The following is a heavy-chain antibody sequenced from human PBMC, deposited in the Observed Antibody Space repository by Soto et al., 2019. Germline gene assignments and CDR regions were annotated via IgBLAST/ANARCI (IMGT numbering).Heavy chain of an antibody. Sequence: VQLMQSGAEVKKPGSSVKVSCKASGGTFSSHSINWVRQAPGQGLEWMGGVISLFGTANYAHNFKGRVTITADQSTSTAYMELNSLRSDDTAVYYCAKASGRSWYNWFDPWGQGTLVTVST. CDR3: AKASGRSWYNWFDP. CDR2: VISLFGTA. V-gene: IGHV1-69*01. CDR1: GGTFSSHS. D-gene: IGHD6-13*01. J-gene: IGHJ5*02.